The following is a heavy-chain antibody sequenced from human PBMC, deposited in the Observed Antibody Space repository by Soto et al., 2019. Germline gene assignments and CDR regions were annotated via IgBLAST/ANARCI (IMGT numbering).Heavy chain of an antibody. J-gene: IGHJ4*02. CDR2: IKQDGSEK. V-gene: IGHV3-7*01. CDR3: ARDPTSIVVVPAATSLRPGPLWLESDY. Sequence: GGSLRLSCAASGFTFSSYWMSWVRQAPGKGLEWVANIKQDGSEKYYVDSVKGRFTISRDNAKNSLYLQMNSLRAEDTAVYYCARDPTSIVVVPAATSLRPGPLWLESDYWGQGTLVTVSS. D-gene: IGHD2-2*01. CDR1: GFTFSSYW.